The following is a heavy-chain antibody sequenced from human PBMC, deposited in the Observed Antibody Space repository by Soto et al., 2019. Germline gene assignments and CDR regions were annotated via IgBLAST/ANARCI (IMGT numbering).Heavy chain of an antibody. CDR1: GYTFTGYY. CDR3: ARGTHYYDSSGYGY. D-gene: IGHD3-22*01. Sequence: GASVKVSCKASGYTFTGYYIHWVRQAPGQGLEWMGWINPNSGGTNYAQKFQGRVTMTRDTSISTAYMELSRLRSDDTAVYYCARGTHYYDSSGYGYWGQGTLVTVST. CDR2: INPNSGGT. J-gene: IGHJ4*02. V-gene: IGHV1-2*02.